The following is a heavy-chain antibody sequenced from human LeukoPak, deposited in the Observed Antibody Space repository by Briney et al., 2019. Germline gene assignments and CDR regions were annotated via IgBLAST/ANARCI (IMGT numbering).Heavy chain of an antibody. D-gene: IGHD4-17*01. V-gene: IGHV4-59*12. CDR1: GGSISSYY. CDR2: IYYSGST. J-gene: IGHJ4*02. Sequence: SETLSLTCTVSGGSISSYYWSWIRQPPGRGLEWIGYIYYSGSTNCNPSLKSRVTISVDTSKNQFSLKLSSVTAADTAVYYCARDTLDYGDYSTGIWGQGTLVTVSS. CDR3: ARDTLDYGDYSTGI.